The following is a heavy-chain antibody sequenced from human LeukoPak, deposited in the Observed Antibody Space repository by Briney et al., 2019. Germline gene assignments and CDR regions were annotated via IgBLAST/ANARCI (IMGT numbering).Heavy chain of an antibody. V-gene: IGHV3-23*01. J-gene: IGHJ6*03. Sequence: GGSLRLSCAASGITFSSYGISWVRQAPGKGLEWVSSISSTGGTTYYADSVKGRFTISRDNSKNTLYLQMNSLRAEDTAIYYCAKNGDRGAYCTGGTCYPYFYYYMDVWGKGTTVTI. D-gene: IGHD2-15*01. CDR3: AKNGDRGAYCTGGTCYPYFYYYMDV. CDR1: GITFSSYG. CDR2: ISSTGGTT.